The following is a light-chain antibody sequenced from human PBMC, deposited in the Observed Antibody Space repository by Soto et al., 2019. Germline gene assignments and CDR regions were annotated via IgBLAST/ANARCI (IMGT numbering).Light chain of an antibody. Sequence: EIVLTQSPGTLSVSLGARATLSCRASQIISSSYLAWYQQKPGQAPRLLFYGASNRATGIPDRFSGSGSGTDFTLTISRLEPEDFAVYYCQQYGRSPPWTFGQGTKVDIK. CDR3: QQYGRSPPWT. CDR2: GAS. J-gene: IGKJ1*01. V-gene: IGKV3-20*01. CDR1: QIISSSY.